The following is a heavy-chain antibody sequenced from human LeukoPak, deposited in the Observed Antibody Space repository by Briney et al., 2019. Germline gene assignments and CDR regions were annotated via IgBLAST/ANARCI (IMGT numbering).Heavy chain of an antibody. CDR1: GFTFSTYV. J-gene: IGHJ4*02. D-gene: IGHD1-1*01. CDR3: AKGNWRYFAY. CDR2: ISGSGGST. Sequence: GGSLRLSWAASGFTFSTYVMSWVRQAPGKWLEWGSAISGSGGSTYYADSVKGRFTISRDNSKNTLYLQMNSLGADDTAVYYCAKGNWRYFAYWGQGTLVTVSS. V-gene: IGHV3-23*01.